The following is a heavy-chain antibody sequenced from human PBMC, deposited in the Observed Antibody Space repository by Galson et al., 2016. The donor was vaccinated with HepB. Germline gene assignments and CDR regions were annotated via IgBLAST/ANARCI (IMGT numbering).Heavy chain of an antibody. D-gene: IGHD1/OR15-1a*01. CDR2: TYYRSTWNN. CDR3: ARDSPGNSFFDY. J-gene: IGHJ4*02. V-gene: IGHV6-1*01. CDR1: GDSVSSITGV. Sequence: CAISGDSVSSITGVWNWIRQTPSRGLEWLGRTYYRSTWNNHYAESVRGRIAINPDTSKNQFSLQLESVTPEDTGISFCARDSPGNSFFDYWGQGTLVTVSS.